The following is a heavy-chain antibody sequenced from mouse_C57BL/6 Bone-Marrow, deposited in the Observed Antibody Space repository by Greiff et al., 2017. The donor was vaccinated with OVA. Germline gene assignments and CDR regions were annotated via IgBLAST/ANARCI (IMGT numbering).Heavy chain of an antibody. CDR2: IHPNSGST. V-gene: IGHV1-64*01. Sequence: QVHVKQPGAELVKPGASVKLSCKASGYTFTSYWMHWVKQRPGQGLEWIGMIHPNSGSTNYNEKFKSKATLTVDKSSSTAYMQLSSLTSEDSAVYYCALGWLLRFDYWGQGTTLTVSS. CDR1: GYTFTSYW. J-gene: IGHJ2*01. D-gene: IGHD2-3*01. CDR3: ALGWLLRFDY.